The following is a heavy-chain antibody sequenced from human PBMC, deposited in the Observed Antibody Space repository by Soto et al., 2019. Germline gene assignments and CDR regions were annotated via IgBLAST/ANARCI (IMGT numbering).Heavy chain of an antibody. CDR2: ISGSDGKT. CDR3: ARWSYLDY. CDR1: VFSFGSYA. Sequence: GGSLRLACAASVFSFGSYALSWVRQAPGKWLGWVSTISGSDGKTFYADSVKGRFSISRDTSQSTLYLQMNSLRADDTAMYYCARWSYLDYWCQGTRVTVSS. V-gene: IGHV3-23*01. J-gene: IGHJ4*02. D-gene: IGHD3-3*01.